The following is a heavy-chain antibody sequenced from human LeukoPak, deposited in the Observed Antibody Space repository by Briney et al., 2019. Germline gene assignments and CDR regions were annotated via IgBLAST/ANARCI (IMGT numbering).Heavy chain of an antibody. CDR1: GFTFSSYW. J-gene: IGHJ4*02. CDR2: IVSDGSNT. D-gene: IGHD4-23*01. Sequence: GGSLRLSCAASGFTFSSYWMNWVRQVPGKGLVWVSRIVSDGSNTNYADSVKGRFTISRDNAKNTLYLQMNSLRVEDTAVYYCARGRPHGNDYWGQGTLVTVCS. V-gene: IGHV3-74*01. CDR3: ARGRPHGNDY.